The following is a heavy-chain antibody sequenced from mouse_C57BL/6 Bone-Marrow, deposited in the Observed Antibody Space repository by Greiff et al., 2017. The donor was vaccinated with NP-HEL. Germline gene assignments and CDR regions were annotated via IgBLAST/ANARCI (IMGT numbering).Heavy chain of an antibody. CDR1: GFSFNTYA. D-gene: IGHD1-1*01. CDR2: IRSKSNNYAT. Sequence: DVKLVESGGGLVQPKGSLKLSCAASGFSFNTYAMNWVRQAPGKGLEWVARIRSKSNNYATYYADSVKDRFTISRDDSESMLYLQMNNLKTEDTAMYYCVRYYYGNFDYWGQGTTLTVSS. V-gene: IGHV10-1*01. J-gene: IGHJ2*01. CDR3: VRYYYGNFDY.